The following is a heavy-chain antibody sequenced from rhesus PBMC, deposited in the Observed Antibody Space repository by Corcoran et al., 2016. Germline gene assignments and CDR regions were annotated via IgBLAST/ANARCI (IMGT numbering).Heavy chain of an antibody. Sequence: QVQLQESGPGLVKPTEPLSLTCTVSGCPISDPYYWNWIRQPPGKGLEWMGGIYANIASSYYNPSLKSRVTISKDTSKNQFSLDLYSVTAADTAVYFCARLDYGNNYYYFDYWGQGVLVTVSS. CDR3: ARLDYGNNYYYFDY. CDR2: IYANIASS. V-gene: IGHV4-143*01. J-gene: IGHJ4*01. CDR1: GCPISDPYY. D-gene: IGHD4-29*01.